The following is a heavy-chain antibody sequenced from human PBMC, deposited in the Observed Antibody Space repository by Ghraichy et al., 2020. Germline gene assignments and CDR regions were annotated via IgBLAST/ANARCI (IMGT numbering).Heavy chain of an antibody. J-gene: IGHJ6*02. V-gene: IGHV7-4-1*02. D-gene: IGHD2-2*01. CDR3: ARGPSSALDV. CDR2: IHTKTGNP. CDR1: GYTFSDYA. Sequence: ASVKVSCKASGYTFSDYAINWVRQAPGQGLTWMGWIHTKTGNPTYAQGFTGRFVFSLDTSVDTPYLQISSLKAEDTAIYYCARGPSSALDVWGQGTTVIVSS.